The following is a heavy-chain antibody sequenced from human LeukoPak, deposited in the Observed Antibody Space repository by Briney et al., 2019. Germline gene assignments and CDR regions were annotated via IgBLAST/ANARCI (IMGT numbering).Heavy chain of an antibody. J-gene: IGHJ5*02. V-gene: IGHV4-59*01. D-gene: IGHD2-2*01. Sequence: SETLSLTCTVSGGSISSYYWSWIRQPPGKGLEWIGYIYYSGSTNYNPSLKSRVTISVDTSKNQSSLKLSSVTAADTAVYYCARAYCSSTSCYSLVWFDPWGQGTLVTVSS. CDR3: ARAYCSSTSCYSLVWFDP. CDR2: IYYSGST. CDR1: GGSISSYY.